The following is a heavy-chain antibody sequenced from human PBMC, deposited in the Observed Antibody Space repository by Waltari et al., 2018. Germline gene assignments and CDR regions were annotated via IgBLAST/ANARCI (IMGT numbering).Heavy chain of an antibody. Sequence: EVQLVESGGGLIQPGGSLRLSCAASGFTVSSNYMSWVRQAPGKGRGWTSFIYRGGSNCLADSVKGRFTSSRDNSKNTRYLQMTSLMAEDTAVYYCARHERSGYGEGVLDYWGQGTLVTVSS. CDR1: GFTVSSNY. CDR2: IYRGGSN. J-gene: IGHJ4*02. D-gene: IGHD3-3*01. V-gene: IGHV3-53*01. CDR3: ARHERSGYGEGVLDY.